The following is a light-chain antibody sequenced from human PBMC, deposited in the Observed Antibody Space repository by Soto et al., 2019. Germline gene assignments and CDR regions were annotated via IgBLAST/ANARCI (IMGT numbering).Light chain of an antibody. V-gene: IGLV2-14*01. CDR2: GVT. CDR1: SSDIGGYDY. CDR3: TSYTSSSTHV. J-gene: IGLJ1*01. Sequence: QSAPTRPASVSGSPGQSITIACTGTSSDIGGYDYVSWYQHHPGKAPKFIIYGVTNRPSGVSHRFSGSKSANTASLTISGLQAEDEADYYCTSYTSSSTHVFGTGTKVTV.